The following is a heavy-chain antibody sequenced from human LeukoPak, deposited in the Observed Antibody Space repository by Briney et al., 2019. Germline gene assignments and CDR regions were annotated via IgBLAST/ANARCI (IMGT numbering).Heavy chain of an antibody. Sequence: ASVKVSCKASGGTFTSYSISWVPQAPGQGLEWMGRIIPILGIANYAQKFQGRVTITADKSTSTAYMELSSLRSEDTAVYYCARDLTLTGTLGYWGQGTLVTVSS. CDR3: ARDLTLTGTLGY. CDR1: GGTFTSYS. D-gene: IGHD1-1*01. J-gene: IGHJ4*02. CDR2: IIPILGIA. V-gene: IGHV1-69*04.